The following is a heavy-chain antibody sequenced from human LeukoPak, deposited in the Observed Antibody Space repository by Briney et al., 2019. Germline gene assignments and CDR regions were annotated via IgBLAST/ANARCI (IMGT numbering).Heavy chain of an antibody. CDR3: ARERSIAALDV. CDR1: GGSISSYY. V-gene: IGHV4-59*01. Sequence: SETLSLTCTVSGGSISSYYWSWIRQPPGKGLEWIGYIYYSGSTNYNPSLKSRVTISVDTSKNQFSLKLSSVTAADTAVYYCARERSIAALDVWGKGTTVTVSS. D-gene: IGHD6-6*01. CDR2: IYYSGST. J-gene: IGHJ6*04.